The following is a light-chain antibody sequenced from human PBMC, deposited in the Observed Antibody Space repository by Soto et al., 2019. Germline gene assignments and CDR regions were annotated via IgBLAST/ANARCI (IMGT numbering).Light chain of an antibody. V-gene: IGLV2-14*03. CDR2: DVS. CDR3: SSYTTSSTLVV. Sequence: QPASVSGSPRQSITISCTGTSSDIGRYNYVSWYQHHPGKAPKLMIYDVSDRPSGISNRFSGSKSGNTASLTISGLQAEDEAVYYCSSYTTSSTLVVFGGGTKLTVL. J-gene: IGLJ2*01. CDR1: SSDIGRYNY.